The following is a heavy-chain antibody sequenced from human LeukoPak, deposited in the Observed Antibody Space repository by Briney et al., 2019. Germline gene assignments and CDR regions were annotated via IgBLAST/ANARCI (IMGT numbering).Heavy chain of an antibody. CDR3: ARDNPAYPYYFDY. D-gene: IGHD3-16*01. CDR2: INHSGST. V-gene: IGHV4-34*01. Sequence: SETLSLTCAVYGGSFSGYYWSWIRQPPGKGLEWIGEINHSGSTNYNPSLKSRVTISVDTSKNQFSLKLSSVTAADTAVYYCARDNPAYPYYFDYWGQGTLVTVSS. CDR1: GGSFSGYY. J-gene: IGHJ4*02.